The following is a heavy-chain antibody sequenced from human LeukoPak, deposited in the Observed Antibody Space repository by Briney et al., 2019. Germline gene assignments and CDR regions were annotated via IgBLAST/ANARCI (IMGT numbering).Heavy chain of an antibody. CDR1: GFTVSSNY. CDR3: ATPVVRGLTSYMDV. Sequence: GGSLRLSCTASGFTVSSNYMSWVRQAPGKGLEWVSVIYSGGSTYYADSVKGRFTISRDNSKNTLYLQMNSLRAEDTAVYYCATPVVRGLTSYMDVWGKGTTVTVSS. J-gene: IGHJ6*03. V-gene: IGHV3-53*01. CDR2: IYSGGST. D-gene: IGHD3-10*01.